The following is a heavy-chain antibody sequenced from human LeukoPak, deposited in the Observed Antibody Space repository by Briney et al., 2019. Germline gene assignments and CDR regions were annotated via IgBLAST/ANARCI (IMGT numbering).Heavy chain of an antibody. CDR1: GGSISSYY. J-gene: IGHJ4*02. D-gene: IGHD1-26*01. CDR3: ARGPWLLRHFDY. V-gene: IGHV4-59*01. CDR2: IYYTGAT. Sequence: SETLSLTCTVSGGSISSYYWSWIRLPPGKGLEWIGYIYYTGATYYNPSLKSRVTISLDTSKNQFSLKLSSVTAADAAVYYCARGPWLLRHFDYWGQGTLVTVSS.